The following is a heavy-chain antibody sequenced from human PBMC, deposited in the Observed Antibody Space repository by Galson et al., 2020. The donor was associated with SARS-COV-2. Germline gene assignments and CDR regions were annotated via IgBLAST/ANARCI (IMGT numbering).Heavy chain of an antibody. D-gene: IGHD6-19*01. J-gene: IGHJ5*02. CDR2: IYYSGST. V-gene: IGHV4-61*01. CDR1: GGSVSSGSYN. Sequence: SETLSLTCTVSGGSVSSGSYNWSWIRQPPGKGREWIGYIYYSGSTNSNPSIQSRITISVDTSKNQFSLKLSSVTAADTAEYYCARGGVIGQWLVRANWFDPWGQGTLVTVSS. CDR3: ARGGVIGQWLVRANWFDP.